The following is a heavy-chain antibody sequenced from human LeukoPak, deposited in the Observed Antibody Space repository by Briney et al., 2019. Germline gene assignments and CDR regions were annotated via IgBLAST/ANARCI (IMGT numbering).Heavy chain of an antibody. CDR2: ISAYNGNT. J-gene: IGHJ4*02. D-gene: IGHD1-26*01. V-gene: IGHV1-18*01. CDR1: GYTFTSCG. CDR3: ARGSMGPSFRSYYFDY. Sequence: ASVKVSCKASGYTFTSCGISWVRQAPGQGLEWMGWISAYNGNTNYAQKLQGRVTMTTDTSTSTAYMELRSLRSDDTAVYYCARGSMGPSFRSYYFDYWGQGTLVTVSS.